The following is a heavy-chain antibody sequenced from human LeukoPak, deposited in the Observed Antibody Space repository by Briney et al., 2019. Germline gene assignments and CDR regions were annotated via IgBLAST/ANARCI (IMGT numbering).Heavy chain of an antibody. CDR3: ARDDLIYNCYGMDV. CDR2: ISSSSDYI. CDR1: RFTFSSYS. J-gene: IGHJ6*02. V-gene: IGHV3-21*01. Sequence: GGSLRLSCTASRFTFSSYSMSWVRQAPGKGLEWVSSISSSSDYIYYADSVKGRFTISRDNAKNSLFLQMNSLRAEDTAVYYCARDDLIYNCYGMDVWGQGTTVTVSS.